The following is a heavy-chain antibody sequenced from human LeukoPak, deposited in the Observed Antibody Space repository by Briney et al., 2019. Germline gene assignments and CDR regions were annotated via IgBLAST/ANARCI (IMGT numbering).Heavy chain of an antibody. J-gene: IGHJ4*02. D-gene: IGHD4-17*01. V-gene: IGHV3-30*04. Sequence: GGSLTLSCAASRFTFSSYALHGVRQPPGKGLEWVAVISYDGSNKYYEASVKGRFTISRDNSKNTLYLQMNSLRAEDTAVYYCARDRDGDYSFDYWGQGPLVTVSS. CDR1: RFTFSSYA. CDR3: ARDRDGDYSFDY. CDR2: ISYDGSNK.